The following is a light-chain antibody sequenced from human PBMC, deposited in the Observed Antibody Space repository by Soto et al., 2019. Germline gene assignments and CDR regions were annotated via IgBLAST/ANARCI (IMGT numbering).Light chain of an antibody. J-gene: IGKJ2*01. V-gene: IGKV1-33*01. CDR2: DTS. CDR3: QQYDKLVS. Sequence: DIQMTQSPASLSASVGDRVTITCQASQDISNYSNWYQQKAGKAPKLLIYDTSELHTGVPSRFSGSGSGTEFTFTISSLQPEDIATYYCQQYDKLVSFGQGTKLEIK. CDR1: QDISNY.